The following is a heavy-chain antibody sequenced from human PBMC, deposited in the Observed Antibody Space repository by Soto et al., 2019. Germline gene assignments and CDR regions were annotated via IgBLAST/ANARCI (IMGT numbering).Heavy chain of an antibody. CDR1: GFTFSSYW. D-gene: IGHD1-20*01. V-gene: IGHV3-74*01. Sequence: GGSLRLSCAASGFTFSSYWMHWVRQAPGKGLVWVSRINSDGSSTIYADSVKGRFTISRDNAKNTLYLQMNSLRAEDTAVYYCASIYNWNDVKAFDLWGQGTMVTVSS. CDR2: INSDGSST. CDR3: ASIYNWNDVKAFDL. J-gene: IGHJ3*01.